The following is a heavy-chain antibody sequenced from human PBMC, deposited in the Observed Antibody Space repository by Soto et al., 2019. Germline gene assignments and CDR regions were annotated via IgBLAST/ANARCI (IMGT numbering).Heavy chain of an antibody. D-gene: IGHD2-2*01. CDR3: AKGVWVYCSSTSCYAPFDY. Sequence: EVQLLESGGGLVQPGGSLRLSCAASGFTFSSYAMSWVRQAPGKGLEWVSAISGSGGSTYYADSVKGRFTISRDNCKNTLYLQMSRLRAEDTAVYYCAKGVWVYCSSTSCYAPFDYWGQGALVTVSS. V-gene: IGHV3-23*01. CDR2: ISGSGGST. CDR1: GFTFSSYA. J-gene: IGHJ4*02.